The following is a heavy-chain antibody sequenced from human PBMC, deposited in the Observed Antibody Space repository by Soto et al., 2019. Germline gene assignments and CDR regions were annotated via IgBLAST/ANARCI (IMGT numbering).Heavy chain of an antibody. CDR1: AYCFRRRY. V-gene: IGHV1-2*02. J-gene: IGHJ6*02. CDR3: ARVADDYVWGSYRPVGPSGIDV. D-gene: IGHD3-16*02. CDR2: INPNSGGT. Sequence: GAPVKVSCEASAYCFRRRYIPWVQQAPGKGPEWMGWINPNSGGTNYAQKFQGRVTMTRDTSISTAYMELSTLRSDDTAVYYCARVADDYVWGSYRPVGPSGIDVWGQGTTVTVSS.